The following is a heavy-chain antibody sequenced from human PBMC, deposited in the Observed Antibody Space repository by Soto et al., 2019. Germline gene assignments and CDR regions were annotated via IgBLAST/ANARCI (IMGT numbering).Heavy chain of an antibody. CDR1: GFTFSIFA. V-gene: IGHV3-23*01. D-gene: IGHD5-12*01. Sequence: GGSLRLSCAASGFTFSIFAMSWVRQSPGKGLEWVSTISGSGGSTYYADAVKGRFTISRDNSMGTLYLQMTSLRAEDTAVYHCARARGNDWYSDYWGQGTLVTVSS. CDR2: ISGSGGST. CDR3: ARARGNDWYSDY. J-gene: IGHJ4*02.